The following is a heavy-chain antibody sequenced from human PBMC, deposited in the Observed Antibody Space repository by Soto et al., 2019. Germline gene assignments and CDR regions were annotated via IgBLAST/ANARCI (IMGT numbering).Heavy chain of an antibody. CDR2: ISNGRSFI. D-gene: IGHD6-6*01. Sequence: PGGFLILSCAASGFTFSSYTMNWVRQAPGKGLEWVSSISNGRSFIYYADSVKGRFTISRDSANNSLYLQMNSLRAEDTAVYYCARFSSFNVLNWFDPWGQGTLVTVAS. CDR3: ARFSSFNVLNWFDP. CDR1: GFTFSSYT. V-gene: IGHV3-21*01. J-gene: IGHJ5*02.